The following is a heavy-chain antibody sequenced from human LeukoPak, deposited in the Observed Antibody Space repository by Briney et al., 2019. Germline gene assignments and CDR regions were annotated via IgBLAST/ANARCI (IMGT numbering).Heavy chain of an antibody. J-gene: IGHJ6*02. CDR3: VRLLGSGWFQGYFYGLDV. V-gene: IGHV4-61*01. Sequence: SETLSLTCTVSGXSVSSGSYYWSWIRQPPGKGLECIGYIYYSGSTNYIPSLKSRVTISVDTSKNQFSLKLSSVTAADTAVYYCVRLLGSGWFQGYFYGLDVWGQGTTVTVSS. D-gene: IGHD6-19*01. CDR2: IYYSGST. CDR1: GXSVSSGSYY.